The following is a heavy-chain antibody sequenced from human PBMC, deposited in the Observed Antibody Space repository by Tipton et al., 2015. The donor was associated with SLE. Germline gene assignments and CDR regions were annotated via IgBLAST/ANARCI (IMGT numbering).Heavy chain of an antibody. CDR1: GGSISSYY. Sequence: TLSLTCTVSGGSISSYYWSWIRQPAGKGLEWIGRIYTSGSTNYNPSLKSRVTMSVDTSKNQFSLKLSSVTAADTAVYYCARQTLYYDFWSGPSSFDYWGQGTLVTVSS. CDR3: ARQTLYYDFWSGPSSFDY. D-gene: IGHD3-3*01. V-gene: IGHV4-4*07. J-gene: IGHJ4*02. CDR2: IYTSGST.